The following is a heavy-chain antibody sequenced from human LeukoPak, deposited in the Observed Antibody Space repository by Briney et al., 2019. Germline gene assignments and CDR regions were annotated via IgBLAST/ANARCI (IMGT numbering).Heavy chain of an antibody. J-gene: IGHJ4*02. CDR2: IYYSGST. CDR3: TSGEYGKYPLDY. D-gene: IGHD3-10*01. CDR1: GGSISGYY. Sequence: SETLSLTCTVSGGSISGYYWSWIRQPPGKGLEWIGYIYYSGSTNYNPSPKSRVTISVDTTKNQSSLKRRSATAAAPALSYVTSGEYGKYPLDYWGQGTLVTVSS. V-gene: IGHV4-59*01.